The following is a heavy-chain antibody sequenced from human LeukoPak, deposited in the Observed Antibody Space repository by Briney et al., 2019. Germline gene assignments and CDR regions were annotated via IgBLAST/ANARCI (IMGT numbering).Heavy chain of an antibody. Sequence: PWGSLRLSCIASGFTISSYYMNWVRQAPGKGLEWISSINTSSSYTYYADYVKGRITISRDNSKNTLYLQMNSLRAEDTAVYYCARDSSSMIVVVPTYNWFDPWGQGTLVTVSS. CDR3: ARDSSSMIVVVPTYNWFDP. CDR1: GFTISSYY. J-gene: IGHJ5*02. V-gene: IGHV3-21*01. D-gene: IGHD3-22*01. CDR2: INTSSSYT.